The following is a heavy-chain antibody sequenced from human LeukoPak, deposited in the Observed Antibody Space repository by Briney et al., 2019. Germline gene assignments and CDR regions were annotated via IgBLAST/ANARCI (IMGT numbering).Heavy chain of an antibody. V-gene: IGHV4-59*08. CDR2: VYYSGST. Sequence: PSETLSLTCSVSGDSFSNYYWTWIRQPPGKGLEWIGYVYYSGSTNYNPSLKTRLHLSVDTSKDRFSLKLSSVTAADTAVYYCASSPRLTTSWFLFNSWGHGTLVTVSS. CDR3: ASSPRLTTSWFLFNS. CDR1: GDSFSNYY. D-gene: IGHD2-2*01. J-gene: IGHJ5*01.